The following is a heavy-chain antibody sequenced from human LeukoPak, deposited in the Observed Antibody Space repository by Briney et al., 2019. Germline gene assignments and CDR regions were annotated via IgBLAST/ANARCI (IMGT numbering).Heavy chain of an antibody. CDR2: INPTGDST. V-gene: IGHV1-46*01. CDR3: AREASGGYFDY. J-gene: IGHJ4*02. CDR1: GYTFSSYY. D-gene: IGHD4-23*01. Sequence: GASVKVSFKASGYTFSSYYMHWVRQAPGQGLERVGLINPTGDSTNYAQNFRGRVTMTRDTSTSTVYMGLSSLRSEDTAVYYCAREASGGYFDYWGQGTLVTVSS.